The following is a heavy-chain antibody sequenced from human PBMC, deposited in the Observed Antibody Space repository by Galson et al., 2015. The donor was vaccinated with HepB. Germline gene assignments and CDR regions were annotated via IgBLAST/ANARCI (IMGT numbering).Heavy chain of an antibody. Sequence: LRLSCAASGFTFSSYAMSWVRQAPGKGLEWVSAISGSGGSTYYADSVKGRFTISRDNSKNTLYLQMNSLRAEDTAVYYCAKGLYYDFWSGYYDYYYGMDVWGQGTTVTVSS. V-gene: IGHV3-23*01. CDR2: ISGSGGST. D-gene: IGHD3-3*01. CDR1: GFTFSSYA. J-gene: IGHJ6*02. CDR3: AKGLYYDFWSGYYDYYYGMDV.